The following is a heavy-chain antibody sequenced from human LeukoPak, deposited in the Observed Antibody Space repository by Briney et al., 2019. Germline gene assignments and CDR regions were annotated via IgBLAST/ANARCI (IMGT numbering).Heavy chain of an antibody. Sequence: SETLSLTCTVSGGSISSSSYYWGWIRQPPGKGLEWIGSIYYSGSTYYNPSLKSRVTISVDTSKNQFSLKLSPVTAADTAVYYCAGHFYDFWSGYYRTDNWFDPWGQGTLVTVSS. CDR1: GGSISSSSYY. D-gene: IGHD3-3*01. V-gene: IGHV4-39*01. J-gene: IGHJ5*02. CDR3: AGHFYDFWSGYYRTDNWFDP. CDR2: IYYSGST.